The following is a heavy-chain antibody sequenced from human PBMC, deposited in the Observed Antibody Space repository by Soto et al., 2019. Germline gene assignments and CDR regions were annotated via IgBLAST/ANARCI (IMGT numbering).Heavy chain of an antibody. J-gene: IGHJ4*02. CDR2: ISYDGSNK. D-gene: IGHD6-19*01. CDR1: GFTFSSYG. Sequence: QVQLVESGGGVGQPGRSLRLSCAASGFTFSSYGIHWVRQAPGKGLEWVAVISYDGSNKYYADSVKGRFTISRDNSKNTLYLQMNSLRAEDTAVYYCAKDRVSSGWLDYWGQGTLVTVSS. V-gene: IGHV3-30*18. CDR3: AKDRVSSGWLDY.